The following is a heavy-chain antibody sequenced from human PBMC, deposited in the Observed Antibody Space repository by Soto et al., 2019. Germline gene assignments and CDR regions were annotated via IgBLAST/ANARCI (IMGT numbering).Heavy chain of an antibody. J-gene: IGHJ4*02. CDR3: ARLPGECTTATCYAFRRGDY. CDR1: GGSFRDYY. Sequence: QVYLQQWGAGLLKPSETLSLTCDVYGGSFRDYYWNWVRPTPGKGLAWIGEIDHSGSTNYNPSLKSRVTISLHTSKNQFSLNLTSVTAADTAVYYCARLPGECTTATCYAFRRGDYWGQGTLVTVSS. CDR2: IDHSGST. V-gene: IGHV4-34*02. D-gene: IGHD2-2*01.